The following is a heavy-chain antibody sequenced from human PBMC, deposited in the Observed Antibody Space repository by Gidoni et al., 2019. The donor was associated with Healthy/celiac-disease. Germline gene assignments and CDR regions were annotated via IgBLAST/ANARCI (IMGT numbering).Heavy chain of an antibody. CDR2: ISYDGSNK. J-gene: IGHJ4*02. D-gene: IGHD1-26*01. V-gene: IGHV3-30*18. CDR3: AKGELLDY. Sequence: QVQLVESGGGVVQPGRSLSLSCSASGFTFSSYGMHWVRQAPGKGLEWVAVISYDGSNKDYADSVKGRFTISRDNSKNTLYLQMNSLRAEDTAVYYCAKGELLDYWGQGTLVTVSS. CDR1: GFTFSSYG.